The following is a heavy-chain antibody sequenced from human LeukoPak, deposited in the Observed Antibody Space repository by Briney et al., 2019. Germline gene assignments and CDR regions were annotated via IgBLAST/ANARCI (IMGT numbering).Heavy chain of an antibody. CDR2: IYYSGST. D-gene: IGHD3-16*02. J-gene: IGHJ3*02. CDR3: ARDGDMITFGGVIVHDAFDI. Sequence: SETLSLTCTVSGGSISSYYWGWIRQPPGKGLEWIGSIYYSGSTYYNPSLKSRVTISVDTSKNQFSLKLSSVTAADTAVYYCARDGDMITFGGVIVHDAFDIWGQGTMVTVSS. CDR1: GGSISSYY. V-gene: IGHV4-39*07.